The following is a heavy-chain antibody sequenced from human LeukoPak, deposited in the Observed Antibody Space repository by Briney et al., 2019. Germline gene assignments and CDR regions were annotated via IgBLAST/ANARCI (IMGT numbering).Heavy chain of an antibody. V-gene: IGHV4-4*07. CDR2: IYTSGST. D-gene: IGHD3-9*01. CDR1: GGSVSSYY. J-gene: IGHJ4*02. CDR3: AGMYYDILTGQSDY. Sequence: SETLSLTCTVSGGSVSSYYWSWIRQPAGKGLEWIGRIYTSGSTNYNPSLKSRVTMSVDTSKNQFSLKLSSVTAADTAVYYCAGMYYDILTGQSDYWGQGTLVTVSS.